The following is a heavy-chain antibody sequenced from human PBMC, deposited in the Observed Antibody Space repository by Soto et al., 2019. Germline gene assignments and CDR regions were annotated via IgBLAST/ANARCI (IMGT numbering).Heavy chain of an antibody. V-gene: IGHV3-7*05. CDR2: INQDGSAK. Sequence: EVQLVESGGGLVQPGGSLRLSCAVSGCSWSGCWMSWVRQTPGKGLEWVANINQDGSAKNYVDSVKGRFTISRDNAKNSLYLEMNSLRVEDTAVYYCAGNERWGQGTLVTVSS. J-gene: IGHJ4*02. CDR1: GCSWSGCW. CDR3: AGNER.